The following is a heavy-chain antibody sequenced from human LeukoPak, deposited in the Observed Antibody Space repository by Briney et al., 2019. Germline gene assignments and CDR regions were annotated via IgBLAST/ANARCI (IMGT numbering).Heavy chain of an antibody. V-gene: IGHV4-59*01. Sequence: SETLSLTCTVSGGSISDYYWSWVRQPPGKGLEWMGYIYYTGTTSYNPSLTSRVPMSLHTSKNQVSLHLTSVTAADTATYYCARDRFSGSYSDLWGQGTLVTVSS. J-gene: IGHJ5*02. CDR3: ARDRFSGSYSDL. CDR1: GGSISDYY. CDR2: IYYTGTT. D-gene: IGHD1-26*01.